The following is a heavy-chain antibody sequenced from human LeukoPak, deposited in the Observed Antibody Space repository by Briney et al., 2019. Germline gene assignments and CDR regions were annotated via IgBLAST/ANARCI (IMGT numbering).Heavy chain of an antibody. V-gene: IGHV4-38-2*02. J-gene: IGHJ3*02. CDR1: GYSISSGYY. CDR2: IYHSGST. D-gene: IGHD3-3*01. CDR3: AREVESQGRSLDI. Sequence: SETLSLTCTVSGYSISSGYYWGWIRQPPGKGLEWIGSIYHSGSTNYNPSLKSRVTMSVDTSKNQFSLKLRSVTAADTAVYYCAREVESQGRSLDIWGQGTMVTVSS.